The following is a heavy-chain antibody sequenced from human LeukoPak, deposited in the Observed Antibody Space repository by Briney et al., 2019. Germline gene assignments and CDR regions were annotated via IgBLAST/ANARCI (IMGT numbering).Heavy chain of an antibody. Sequence: GGSLRLSCAASGFTFSNAWMSWVRQAPGKGLERVGRIKGKTDGGTTDYAAPVKGRFTISRDDSKNTLYLQMNSLKTEDTAVYYCTTAPRGWYRDYWGQGTLVTVSS. D-gene: IGHD6-19*01. CDR3: TTAPRGWYRDY. CDR1: GFTFSNAW. J-gene: IGHJ4*02. V-gene: IGHV3-15*01. CDR2: IKGKTDGGTT.